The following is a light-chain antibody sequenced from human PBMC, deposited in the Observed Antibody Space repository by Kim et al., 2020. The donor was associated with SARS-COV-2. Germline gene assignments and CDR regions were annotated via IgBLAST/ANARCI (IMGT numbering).Light chain of an antibody. CDR1: ETVSTDY. CDR3: RQYGISPYT. CDR2: GAS. J-gene: IGKJ2*01. Sequence: EIELTQSPDTLSLSPGERASLSCGASETVSTDYFAWYQHRPGQPPRLLIFGASKRATGIPDRFSGSGSGTDFTLTISRLEPEDFAVYYCRQYGISPYTFGQGTKLEI. V-gene: IGKV3-20*01.